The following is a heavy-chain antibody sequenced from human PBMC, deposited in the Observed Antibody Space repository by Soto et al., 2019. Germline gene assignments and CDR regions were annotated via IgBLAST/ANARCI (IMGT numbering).Heavy chain of an antibody. Sequence: TLSLTCAVSGGSISSGGYSWSWIRQPPGKGLEWIGYIYHSGSTYYNPSLKSRVTISVDRSKNQFSLKLSSVTAADTAVYYCARVSRDTAMVLSFDYWGQGTLVTVSS. V-gene: IGHV4-30-2*01. CDR1: GGSISSGGYS. CDR3: ARVSRDTAMVLSFDY. D-gene: IGHD5-18*01. CDR2: IYHSGST. J-gene: IGHJ4*02.